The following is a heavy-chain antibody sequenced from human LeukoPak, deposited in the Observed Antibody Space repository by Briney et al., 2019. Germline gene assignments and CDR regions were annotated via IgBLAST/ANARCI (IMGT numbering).Heavy chain of an antibody. CDR1: GFTFDDYA. D-gene: IGHD1-26*01. Sequence: AGGSLRLSCAASGFTFDDYAMHWVRQAPGKGLEWVSGISWNSGSIGYADSVKGRFTTSRDNGKNSLYLQMNSLRAEDTALYYCAKSSGNYGTFDYWGQGTLVTVSS. J-gene: IGHJ4*02. V-gene: IGHV3-9*01. CDR2: ISWNSGSI. CDR3: AKSSGNYGTFDY.